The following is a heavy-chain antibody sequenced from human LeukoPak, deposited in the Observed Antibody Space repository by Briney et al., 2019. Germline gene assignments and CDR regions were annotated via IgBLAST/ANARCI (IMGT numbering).Heavy chain of an antibody. CDR1: GGSISSSSYY. V-gene: IGHV4-39*07. CDR2: IYHSGST. J-gene: IGHJ4*02. Sequence: PSETLSLTCTVSGGSISSSSYYWGWIRQPPGKGLEWIGEIYHSGSTNYNPSLKSRVTISVDKSKNQFSLKLSSVTAADTAVYYCASSEAATEIDYWGQGTLVTVSS. CDR3: ASSEAATEIDY. D-gene: IGHD6-19*01.